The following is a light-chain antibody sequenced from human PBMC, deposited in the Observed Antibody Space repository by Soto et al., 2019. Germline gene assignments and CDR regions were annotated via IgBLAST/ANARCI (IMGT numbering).Light chain of an antibody. J-gene: IGLJ2*01. CDR3: CSYAGSTTRVQ. CDR2: EVS. Sequence: QSVLTQPASVSGSPGQSITISCTGTSIDVDTYKYVSWYQQHPGKAPKLMIYEVSYRPSGVSDRFSGSKSGNTASLTISGLQAEDEADYYCCSYAGSTTRVQFGGGTKVTVL. V-gene: IGLV2-14*01. CDR1: SIDVDTYKY.